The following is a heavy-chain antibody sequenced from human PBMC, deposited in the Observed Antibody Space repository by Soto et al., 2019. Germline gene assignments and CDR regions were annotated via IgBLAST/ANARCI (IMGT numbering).Heavy chain of an antibody. J-gene: IGHJ3*02. Sequence: GGSLRLSCTASGFIFDDYAVGWVRQAPGRGLEWLAFIRGRAYGGTTEYAASVKGRFTISKDGSKTTAYLQLNSLETEDTAVYYCARSNWGSHDAFDIWGQGTMVTVS. V-gene: IGHV3-49*04. CDR3: ARSNWGSHDAFDI. CDR2: IRGRAYGGTT. CDR1: GFIFDDYA. D-gene: IGHD7-27*01.